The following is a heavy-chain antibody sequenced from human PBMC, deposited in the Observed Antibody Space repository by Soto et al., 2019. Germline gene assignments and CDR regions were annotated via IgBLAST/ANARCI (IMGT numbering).Heavy chain of an antibody. D-gene: IGHD1-26*01. CDR1: GYTFTSYG. Sequence: AAVKVSCKASGYTFTSYGISLVRQAPGQGLEWMGWIIAFVGTTNYAQKFQGRVTITADKSTSTAYMELSSLRSEDTAVYYCARERVGAHVFDYWGQGTLVTVSS. V-gene: IGHV1-18*04. CDR3: ARERVGAHVFDY. CDR2: IIAFVGTT. J-gene: IGHJ4*02.